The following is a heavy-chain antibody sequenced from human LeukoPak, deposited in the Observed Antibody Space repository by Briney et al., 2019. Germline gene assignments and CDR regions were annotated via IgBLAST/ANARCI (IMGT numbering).Heavy chain of an antibody. J-gene: IGHJ4*02. V-gene: IGHV1-18*01. CDR1: GYTFTSYG. D-gene: IGHD5-18*01. CDR3: ARGVSMRVQLWFAAGY. CDR2: ISAYNGNT. Sequence: ASVKVSRKASGYTFTSYGISWVRQAPGQGLEWMGWISAYNGNTNYAQKLQGRVTMTTDTSTSTAYMELSRLRSDDTAVYYCARGVSMRVQLWFAAGYWGQGTLVTVSS.